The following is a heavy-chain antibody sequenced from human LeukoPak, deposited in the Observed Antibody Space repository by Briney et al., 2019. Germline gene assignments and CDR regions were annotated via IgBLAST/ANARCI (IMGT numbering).Heavy chain of an antibody. J-gene: IGHJ6*03. CDR2: IIPIFGTA. D-gene: IGHD2-8*01. CDR1: GGTFSSYA. Sequence: SVKVSCKASGGTFSSYAISWVRQAPGQGLELMGGIIPIFGTANYEQKFQGRVTITADESTNTAYMELSSLRSEDTAVYYCARDRGGYAIYYYMDVWGKGTTVTVSS. V-gene: IGHV1-69*01. CDR3: ARDRGGYAIYYYMDV.